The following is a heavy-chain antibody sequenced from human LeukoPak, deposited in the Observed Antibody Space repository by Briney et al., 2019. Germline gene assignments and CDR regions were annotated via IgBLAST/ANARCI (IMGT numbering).Heavy chain of an antibody. D-gene: IGHD3-22*01. J-gene: IGHJ6*03. Sequence: ASVKVSCKASGYTFTSYDINWVRQATGQGLEWMGWMNPNSGNTGYAQKFQGRVTMTRNTSISTAYMELSSLRSEDTAVYYCARGYDSSGYYSDYYYYMDVWGKGTTVTISS. CDR3: ARGYDSSGYYSDYYYYMDV. CDR2: MNPNSGNT. V-gene: IGHV1-8*01. CDR1: GYTFTSYD.